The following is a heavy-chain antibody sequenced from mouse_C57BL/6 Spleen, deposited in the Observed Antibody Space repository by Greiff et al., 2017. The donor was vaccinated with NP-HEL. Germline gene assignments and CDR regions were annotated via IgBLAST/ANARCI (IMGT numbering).Heavy chain of an antibody. V-gene: IGHV1-82*01. J-gene: IGHJ4*01. D-gene: IGHD3-1*01. CDR1: GYAFSSSW. Sequence: QVQLKQSGPELVKPGASVKISCKASGYAFSSSWMNWVKQRPGKGLEWIGRIYPGAGDTNYNGKFKGKATLTADKSSSTAYMQLSSLTSEDSAVYFCARSGLYYAMDYWGQGTSVTVSS. CDR2: IYPGAGDT. CDR3: ARSGLYYAMDY.